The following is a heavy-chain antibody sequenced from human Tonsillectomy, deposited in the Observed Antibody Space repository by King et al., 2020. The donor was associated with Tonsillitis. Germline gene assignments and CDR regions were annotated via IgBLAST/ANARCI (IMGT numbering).Heavy chain of an antibody. CDR2: IWYDGSNK. CDR3: ARVGILEWLGDPPTYWYFDL. CDR1: GFTFSSYG. Sequence: VQLVESGGGVVQPGRSLRLSCAASGFTFSSYGMHWVRQAPGKGLEWVAVIWYDGSNKYYADSVKGRFTISRDNSKNTLYLQMNSLRAEDTAVYYCARVGILEWLGDPPTYWYFDLWGRGTLVTVSS. J-gene: IGHJ2*01. V-gene: IGHV3-33*08. D-gene: IGHD3-3*01.